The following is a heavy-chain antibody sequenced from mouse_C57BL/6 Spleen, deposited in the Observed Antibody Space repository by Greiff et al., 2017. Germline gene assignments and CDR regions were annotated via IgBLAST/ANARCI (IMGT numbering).Heavy chain of an antibody. CDR1: GYTFTDYN. Sequence: EVQLQQSGPELVKPGASVKIPCKASGYTFTDYNMDWVKQSHGKSLEWIGDINPNNGGTIYNQKFKGKATLTVGKSSSTAYMELRSLTSEDTAVYDWARVYGNYVRFDYWGQGTTLTVSS. CDR2: INPNNGGT. D-gene: IGHD2-1*01. J-gene: IGHJ2*01. CDR3: ARVYGNYVRFDY. V-gene: IGHV1-18*01.